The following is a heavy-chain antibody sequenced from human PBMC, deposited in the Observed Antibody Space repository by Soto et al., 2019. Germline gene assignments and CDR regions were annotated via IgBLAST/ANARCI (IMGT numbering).Heavy chain of an antibody. CDR1: DDSINSDKYY. CDR2: IYYRGNA. V-gene: IGHV4-39*01. J-gene: IGHJ4*02. D-gene: IGHD5-12*01. CDR3: ARLEGLATISYYFDF. Sequence: QLQLQESGPGLVKPSETLSLTCSVSDDSINSDKYYWGWIRQPPGKGLEWIGIIYYRGNAYYNPSLQTRVTISLDKSKSQFSLKLNSVTAADSAVYFCARLEGLATISYYFDFWGLGALVTVSS.